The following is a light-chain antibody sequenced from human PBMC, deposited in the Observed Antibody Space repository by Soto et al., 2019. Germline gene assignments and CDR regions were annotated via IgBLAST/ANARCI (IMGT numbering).Light chain of an antibody. V-gene: IGLV2-14*01. Sequence: QSALTQPASVSGSPGPSITISCTGTSSDVGGYNYVSWYQQHPGKAPKLMIYAVSNRPSGVSNRFSGSKSGNTASLTISGLQAEDEADYYCSSYTSSSTLEVFGGGTKLTVL. CDR3: SSYTSSSTLEV. CDR2: AVS. CDR1: SSDVGGYNY. J-gene: IGLJ2*01.